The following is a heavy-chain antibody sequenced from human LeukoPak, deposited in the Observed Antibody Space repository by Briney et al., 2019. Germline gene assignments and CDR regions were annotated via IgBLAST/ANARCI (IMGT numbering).Heavy chain of an antibody. Sequence: ASVKFSCKASGYTFIDYGFSWVRQARGQGLEWMGWISAYNGNTNYQQKFQGRVSMTTDTTTNTVYMELRSLRSDDTAVYYCARVSTNSRVAGYDPQWYFDLWGRGTPVTVSP. V-gene: IGHV1-18*04. CDR3: ARVSTNSRVAGYDPQWYFDL. CDR1: GYTFIDYG. D-gene: IGHD5-12*01. CDR2: ISAYNGNT. J-gene: IGHJ2*01.